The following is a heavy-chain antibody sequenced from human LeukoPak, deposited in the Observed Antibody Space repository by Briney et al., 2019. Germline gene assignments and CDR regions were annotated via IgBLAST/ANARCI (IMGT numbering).Heavy chain of an antibody. J-gene: IGHJ4*02. CDR1: GGSISSGGYY. CDR3: ARGGRPHGHSYDE. CDR2: IYYSGST. V-gene: IGHV4-31*03. Sequence: SETLSLTCTVSGGSISSGGYYCSWIRQHPGKGLEWIGYIYYSGSTYYNPSLKSRVTISVDTSKNQFSLKLSSVTAADTAVYYCARGGRPHGHSYDEWGQGTLVTVSS. D-gene: IGHD5-18*01.